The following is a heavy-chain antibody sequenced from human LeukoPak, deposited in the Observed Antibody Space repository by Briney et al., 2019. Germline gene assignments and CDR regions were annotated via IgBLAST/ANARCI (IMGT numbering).Heavy chain of an antibody. V-gene: IGHV3-48*03. D-gene: IGHD3-10*01. CDR3: ASAYYGSGNYDY. Sequence: GGSLRLSCAASGFTFSSYEMNWVRQAPGKGLEWVSYISNSGSSIYHADSVKGRFTISRDNAKNSLYLQMNSLRAEDTAVYYCASAYYGSGNYDYWGQGTLVTVSS. J-gene: IGHJ4*02. CDR1: GFTFSSYE. CDR2: ISNSGSSI.